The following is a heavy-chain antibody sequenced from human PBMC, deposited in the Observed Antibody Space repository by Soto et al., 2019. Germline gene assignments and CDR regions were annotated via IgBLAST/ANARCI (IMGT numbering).Heavy chain of an antibody. CDR1: GRSSSGYY. CDR3: ARGPISLYYYYYGMDV. Sequence: SETLSLTCAVYGRSSSGYYWSWIRPPPGKGLEWIGEINHSGSTNYNPSLKSRVTISVDTSKNQFSLKLSSVTAADTAVYYCARGPISLYYYYYGMDVWGQGTTVTVSS. J-gene: IGHJ6*02. V-gene: IGHV4-34*01. CDR2: INHSGST.